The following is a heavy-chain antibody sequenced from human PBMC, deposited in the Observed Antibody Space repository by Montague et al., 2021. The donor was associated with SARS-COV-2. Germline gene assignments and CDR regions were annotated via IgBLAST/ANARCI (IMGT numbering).Heavy chain of an antibody. D-gene: IGHD3-10*01. J-gene: IGHJ4*02. CDR1: AGSFIGYY. CDR2: INHSGST. CDR3: ARGTEYGSGIYSHYYYDH. V-gene: IGHV4-34*01. Sequence: SETLSLTCAVYAGSFIGYYWSWIRQPPGKGLEWIGEINHSGSTNYNPSLKSRVTISVDTSKNQFSLKLSSVTAADTAVYYCARGTEYGSGIYSHYYYDHWGQGTLVTVSS.